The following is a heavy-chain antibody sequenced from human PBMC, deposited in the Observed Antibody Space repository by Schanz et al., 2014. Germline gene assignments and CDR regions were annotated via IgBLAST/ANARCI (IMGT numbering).Heavy chain of an antibody. Sequence: VQLVESGGGVVQPGRSLRLSCAASGITLSGYGLHWVRQAPGKGLEWVSGIGGSGDSTHYADSVKGRFIISRDNSKNTLYLQVNSLRAEDTAVYYCAKDHAGSDILTALGNWGQGTLVTVSS. CDR3: AKDHAGSDILTALGN. D-gene: IGHD3-9*01. CDR2: IGGSGDST. J-gene: IGHJ4*02. V-gene: IGHV3-23*04. CDR1: GITLSGYG.